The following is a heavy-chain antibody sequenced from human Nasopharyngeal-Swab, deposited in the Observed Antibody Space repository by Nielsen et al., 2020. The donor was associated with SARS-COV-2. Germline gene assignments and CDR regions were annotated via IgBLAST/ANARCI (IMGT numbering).Heavy chain of an antibody. V-gene: IGHV5-51*01. Sequence: KVSCKGSGYSFTSYWIGWVRQMPGKGLEWMGIIYPGDSDTRYRPSFQGQVTISADKSISTAYLQWSSLKASDTAMYYCARRSSYYDFWGGYYVFDYWGQGTLVTVSS. J-gene: IGHJ4*02. CDR2: IYPGDSDT. D-gene: IGHD3-3*01. CDR3: ARRSSYYDFWGGYYVFDY. CDR1: GYSFTSYW.